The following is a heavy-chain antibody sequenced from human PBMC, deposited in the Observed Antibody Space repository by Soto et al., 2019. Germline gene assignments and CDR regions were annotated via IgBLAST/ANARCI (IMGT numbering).Heavy chain of an antibody. D-gene: IGHD3-10*01. V-gene: IGHV2-5*02. Sequence: QITLKESGPTLVRPTQTLTLTCTFSGFLLSTTGVGVGWIRQPPGKALEWLALIYWDDDKRYSPSLKSRLTITKDTSKTEVILRMTNMDPVDTATYYCAQRLRYYGLGRERANYFDPWGPGTLVTVSS. CDR3: AQRLRYYGLGRERANYFDP. CDR1: GFLLSTTGVG. J-gene: IGHJ5*02. CDR2: IYWDDDK.